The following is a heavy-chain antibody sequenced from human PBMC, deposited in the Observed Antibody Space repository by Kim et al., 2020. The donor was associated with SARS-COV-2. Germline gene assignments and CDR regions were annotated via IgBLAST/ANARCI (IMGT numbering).Heavy chain of an antibody. CDR1: GGSINNYY. J-gene: IGHJ4*02. CDR2: MFYSGST. V-gene: IGHV4-59*01. Sequence: SETLSLTCTVSGGSINNYYWSWIRQPLGKGLEWIGYMFYSGSTNYNPSLKSRVTMSVVTSKNQFSLNLTSVTPADTAVYYCARGGVATIWSYWGQGTLVTVSS. D-gene: IGHD5-12*01. CDR3: ARGGVATIWSY.